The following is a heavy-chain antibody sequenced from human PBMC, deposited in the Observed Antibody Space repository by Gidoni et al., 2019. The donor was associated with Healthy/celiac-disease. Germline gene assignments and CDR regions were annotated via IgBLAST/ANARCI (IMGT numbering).Heavy chain of an antibody. CDR1: GLTLRGSA. Sequence: EGQRVESGGGVVQPGGSLKLSCAASGLTLRGSAMHWVRQASGKGLEWVGRISSKANSYATAYAESVKGRFTISRDDSKNTAYLQMNSLKTEDTAVYYCTSFVSTSLVRNYWGQGTLVTVSS. CDR2: ISSKANSYAT. J-gene: IGHJ4*02. V-gene: IGHV3-73*02. CDR3: TSFVSTSLVRNY.